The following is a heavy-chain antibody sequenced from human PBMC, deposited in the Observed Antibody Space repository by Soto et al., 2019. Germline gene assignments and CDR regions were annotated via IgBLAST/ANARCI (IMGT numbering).Heavy chain of an antibody. CDR2: IYPGDSDT. CDR3: ARVYYCSSSSCSKGNYLDS. CDR1: GYSFTSHW. J-gene: IGHJ4*02. V-gene: IGHV5-51*01. Sequence: PGESLKISCKGSGYSFTSHWIGWVRQMPGKGLEGMGIIYPGDSDTRYRPSFQGQVTISADKSIRTAYLQWSSLKASDTAMYYCARVYYCSSSSCSKGNYLDSWGQGTLVTVSP. D-gene: IGHD2-2*01.